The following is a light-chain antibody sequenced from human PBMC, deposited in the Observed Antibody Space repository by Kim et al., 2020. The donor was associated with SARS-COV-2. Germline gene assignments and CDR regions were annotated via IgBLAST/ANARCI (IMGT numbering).Light chain of an antibody. J-gene: IGLJ2*01. CDR3: QVWHSGGDRVV. CDR2: YDS. V-gene: IGLV3-21*04. Sequence: PGKTATIERGGSNIGDYGVHRYQPEPGQAPLLLIHYDSDRPSGIHQRFSGASGGTTATLTIGGIEAGDGAEYYCQVWHSGGDRVVFGGGTQLTVL. CDR1: NIGDYG.